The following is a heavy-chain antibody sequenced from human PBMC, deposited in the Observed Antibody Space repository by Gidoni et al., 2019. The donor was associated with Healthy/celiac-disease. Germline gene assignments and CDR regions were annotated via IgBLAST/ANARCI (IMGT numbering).Heavy chain of an antibody. CDR2: INHSGST. V-gene: IGHV4-34*01. J-gene: IGHJ4*02. CDR1: GGSFSGYY. CDR3: ARGYSYGLFNFDY. D-gene: IGHD5-18*01. Sequence: QVQLQQWRAGLLKPSETLSPTCAVYGGSFSGYYWSWIRQPPGKGLEWIGEINHSGSTNYNPSLKSRVTISVDTSKNQFSLKLSSVTAADTAVYYCARGYSYGLFNFDYWGQGTLVTVSS.